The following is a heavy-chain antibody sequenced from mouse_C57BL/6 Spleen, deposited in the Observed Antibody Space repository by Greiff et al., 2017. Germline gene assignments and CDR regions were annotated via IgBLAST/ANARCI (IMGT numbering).Heavy chain of an antibody. D-gene: IGHD2-4*01. Sequence: QVQLQQSGPELVKPGASVKISCKASGYAFSSSWMNWVKQRPGKGLEWIGRIYPGDGDTNYNGKFKGKATLTADKSSSTAYMQLSSLTSEDSAVDFCAREGDDYDGSWFAYWGQGTLVTVSA. J-gene: IGHJ3*01. CDR1: GYAFSSSW. CDR3: AREGDDYDGSWFAY. V-gene: IGHV1-82*01. CDR2: IYPGDGDT.